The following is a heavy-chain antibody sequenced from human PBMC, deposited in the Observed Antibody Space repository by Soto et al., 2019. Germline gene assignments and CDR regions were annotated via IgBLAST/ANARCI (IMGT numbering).Heavy chain of an antibody. J-gene: IGHJ4*02. CDR3: ARGNLITAVDY. Sequence: ASVKVSCKASGYTFTGYYMHWVRQAPGQGLEWMGWINPNSGGTNYAQKFQGRVTMTRDTSISTAYMELSRLSSVTAADTAVYSCARGNLITAVDYWGQGTPVTVSS. CDR1: GYTFTGYY. D-gene: IGHD6-13*01. CDR2: INPNSGGT. V-gene: IGHV1-2*02.